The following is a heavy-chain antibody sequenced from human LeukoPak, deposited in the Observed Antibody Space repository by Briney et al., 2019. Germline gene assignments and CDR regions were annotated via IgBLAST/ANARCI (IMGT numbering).Heavy chain of an antibody. D-gene: IGHD3-3*01. V-gene: IGHV4-4*07. J-gene: IGHJ5*02. Sequence: SETLSLTCTVSGGSISSYYWSWIRQPAGKGLEWIGRIYTSGSTNYNPSLKSRVTMSVDTSKNQFSLKLSSVTAADTAVYYCARDARYYDFWSVPNWFDHWGQGTLVTVSS. CDR1: GGSISSYY. CDR2: IYTSGST. CDR3: ARDARYYDFWSVPNWFDH.